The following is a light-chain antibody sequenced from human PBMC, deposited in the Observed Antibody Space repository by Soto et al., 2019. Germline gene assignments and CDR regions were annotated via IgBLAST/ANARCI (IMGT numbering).Light chain of an antibody. V-gene: IGKV1-5*01. Sequence: DIQMTQSPATLSASVTDRVTITCRASQSIRTWLAWYQQKPGKAPKLLIYDASTLEGGVPSRFSGSGSGTEFTLTISSLQPDDFATYYCQQYQVYSRTFGQGTKVDIK. CDR3: QQYQVYSRT. J-gene: IGKJ1*01. CDR1: QSIRTW. CDR2: DAS.